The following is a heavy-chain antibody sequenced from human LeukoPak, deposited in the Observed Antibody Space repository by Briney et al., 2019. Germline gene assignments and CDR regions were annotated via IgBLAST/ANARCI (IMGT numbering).Heavy chain of an antibody. V-gene: IGHV3-23*01. CDR3: ATQGGSSWYFYYYGMDV. Sequence: GGSLRLSCAASGFTFSIYAMNWVRQAPGKGLEWVSVITGGGDSTHYADSVKGRFVISRDNSKNTLYLQMNSLRAEDTAVYYCATQGGSSWYFYYYGMDVWGQGTTVTVSS. J-gene: IGHJ6*02. CDR1: GFTFSIYA. D-gene: IGHD6-13*01. CDR2: ITGGGDST.